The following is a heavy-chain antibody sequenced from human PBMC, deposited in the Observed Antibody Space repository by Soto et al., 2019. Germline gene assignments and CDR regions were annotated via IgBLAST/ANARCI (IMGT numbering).Heavy chain of an antibody. V-gene: IGHV4-59*01. D-gene: IGHD3-22*01. CDR2: IYYIGGT. CDR1: GGSISTFY. CDR3: ARVYTDSSLYYHSEY. Sequence: QVQLQESGPGLLRPSETLSLTCTVSGGSISTFYWSWIRQPPRKGLEWIGYIYYIGGTNYNPSLTSLVTISVDTSKNQSSLRPSSMTAADTAVYYCARVYTDSSLYYHSEYWGQATLVTVSS. J-gene: IGHJ4*02.